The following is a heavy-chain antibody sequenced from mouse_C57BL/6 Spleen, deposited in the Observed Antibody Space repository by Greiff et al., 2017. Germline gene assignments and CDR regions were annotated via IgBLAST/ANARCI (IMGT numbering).Heavy chain of an antibody. D-gene: IGHD1-1*01. Sequence: EVQLQESGPGLVKPSQSLSLTCSVTGYSITSGYYWNWIRQFPGNKLKWMGYISYDGSNNYNPSLKNRISITRDTSKNQFFLKLNSVTTEDTATYYCSLYYYGSSHYFDYWGQGTTLTVSS. CDR2: ISYDGSN. CDR3: SLYYYGSSHYFDY. CDR1: GYSITSGYY. V-gene: IGHV3-6*01. J-gene: IGHJ2*01.